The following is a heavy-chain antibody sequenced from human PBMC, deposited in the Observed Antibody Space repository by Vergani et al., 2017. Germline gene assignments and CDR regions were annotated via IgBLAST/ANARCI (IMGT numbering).Heavy chain of an antibody. V-gene: IGHV3-15*01. CDR1: GFTFSNAW. J-gene: IGHJ4*02. Sequence: EVQLVESGGGLVKPGGSLRLSCAASGFTFSNAWMSWVRQAPGKGLEWVGRIKGKTDGGTRDFAAPVKGRFSISRDDSKTTVYLQMNSLRTEDTAVYFCARSPSILTGYYRGGFDYWGQGTLVTVSS. CDR2: IKGKTDGGTR. CDR3: ARSPSILTGYYRGGFDY. D-gene: IGHD3-9*01.